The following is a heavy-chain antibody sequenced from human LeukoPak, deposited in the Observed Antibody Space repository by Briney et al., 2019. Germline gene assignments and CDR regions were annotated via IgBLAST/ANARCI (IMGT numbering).Heavy chain of an antibody. CDR1: GGTFSSYA. CDR3: ARDPWAHCGSTSCYVSGLGYYYGMDV. J-gene: IGHJ6*04. CDR2: IIPIFGTA. D-gene: IGHD2-2*01. Sequence: ASVKVSCKASGGTFSSYAISWVRQAPGQGLEWMGGIIPIFGTANYAQKFQGRVTITADESTSTAYMELSSLRSEDTAVYYCARDPWAHCGSTSCYVSGLGYYYGMDVWGKGTTVTVSS. V-gene: IGHV1-69*01.